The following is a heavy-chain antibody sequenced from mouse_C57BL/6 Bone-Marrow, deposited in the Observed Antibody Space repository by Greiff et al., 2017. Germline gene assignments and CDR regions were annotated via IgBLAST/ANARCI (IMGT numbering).Heavy chain of an antibody. Sequence: VQLQQSGAELVKPGASVKISCKASGYAFSSYWMNWVKQRPGKGLEWIGQIYPGDGDTNYNGKFKGKATLTADKASSTAYMQLSSLTSEDSAVYFCARWGRETWFAYWGQGTLVTVSA. CDR1: GYAFSSYW. V-gene: IGHV1-80*01. CDR3: ARWGRETWFAY. CDR2: IYPGDGDT. J-gene: IGHJ3*01.